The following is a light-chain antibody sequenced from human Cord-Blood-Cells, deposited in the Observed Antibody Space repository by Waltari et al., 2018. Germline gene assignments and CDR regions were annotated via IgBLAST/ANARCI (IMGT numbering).Light chain of an antibody. CDR1: SSDVGSYNL. CDR3: CSYAGSSTYV. J-gene: IGLJ1*01. Sequence: QSALTQPASVSGSPGQSITLSCTGTSSDVGSYNLVSWYQQHPGKAPNLMIYEVSQRPSGVSNRFSGSKSGNTASLTISGLQAEDEADYYCCSYAGSSTYVFGTGTKVTVL. V-gene: IGLV2-23*02. CDR2: EVS.